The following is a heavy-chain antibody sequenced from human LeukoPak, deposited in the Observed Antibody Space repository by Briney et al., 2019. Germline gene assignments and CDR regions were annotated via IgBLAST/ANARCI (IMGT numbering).Heavy chain of an antibody. CDR1: GYTFTSYD. CDR3: ARVGDSSGYYLDY. J-gene: IGHJ4*02. Sequence: RASVKVSCKASGYTFTSYDINWVRQAPGQGLEWMGGIIPIFGTANYAQKFQGRVTTTADESTSTAYMELSSLRSEDTAVYYCARVGDSSGYYLDYWGQGTLVTVSS. CDR2: IIPIFGTA. D-gene: IGHD3-22*01. V-gene: IGHV1-69*13.